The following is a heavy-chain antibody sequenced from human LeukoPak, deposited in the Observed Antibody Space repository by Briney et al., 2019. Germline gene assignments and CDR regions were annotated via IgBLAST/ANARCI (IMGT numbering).Heavy chain of an antibody. V-gene: IGHV3-48*01. D-gene: IGHD3-3*01. CDR1: GFSLTNFD. CDR3: ARRPSYDFWSGYYGVDGLDI. J-gene: IGHJ3*02. CDR2: FSVRYNVI. Sequence: GGSLRLSCAASGFSLTNFDMNWIRQAPGKGLEWVSFFSVRYNVIYYADSVKGRFTVSRDEAKNSLYLQMNSLRAEDTALYYCARRPSYDFWSGYYGVDGLDIWGQGTMVTVSS.